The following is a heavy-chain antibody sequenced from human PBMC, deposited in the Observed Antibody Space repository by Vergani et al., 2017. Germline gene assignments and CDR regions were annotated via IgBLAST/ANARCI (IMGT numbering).Heavy chain of an antibody. J-gene: IGHJ6*03. D-gene: IGHD2-15*01. CDR3: ARGGTCRVVCYYYYMDV. CDR1: GYTFTGYY. V-gene: IGHV1-2*02. Sequence: QVQLVQSGAEVKKPGASVKVSCKASGYTFTGYYMHLVRQAPGQGLEWMGWINPNSGGTNYAQKFQGRVTMTRDTSISTAYMALSRLRSDDTAVYYCARGGTCRVVCYYYYMDVWGKGTTVTVSS. CDR2: INPNSGGT.